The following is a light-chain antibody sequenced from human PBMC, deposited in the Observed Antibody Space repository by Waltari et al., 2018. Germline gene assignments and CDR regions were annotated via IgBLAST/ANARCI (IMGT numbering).Light chain of an antibody. CDR3: QQYNSYPVT. CDR2: KAS. J-gene: IGKJ2*01. V-gene: IGKV1-5*03. Sequence: DIQMTQSPSTLSTSVGDRVTITCRASPSISSWLAWYQQKPGKAPKLLIYKASSLKSGVPSRFSGSGSGTEFTLTISSLQPDDFATYYCQQYNSYPVTFGQGTKLEIK. CDR1: PSISSW.